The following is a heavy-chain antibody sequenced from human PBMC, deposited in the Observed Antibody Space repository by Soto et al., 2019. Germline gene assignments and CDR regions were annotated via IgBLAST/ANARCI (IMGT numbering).Heavy chain of an antibody. CDR3: AKPAFNNIQLWFVGVYYFDY. CDR1: GFTFSSYG. D-gene: IGHD5-18*01. CDR2: ISYDGSNK. V-gene: IGHV3-30*18. J-gene: IGHJ4*02. Sequence: QVQLVESGGGVVQPGRSLRLSCAASGFTFSSYGMHWVRQAPGKGLEWVAVISYDGSNKYYADSVKGRFTISRDNSKNTLYLQMNSLRAEDTAVYYCAKPAFNNIQLWFVGVYYFDYWGQGTLVTVSS.